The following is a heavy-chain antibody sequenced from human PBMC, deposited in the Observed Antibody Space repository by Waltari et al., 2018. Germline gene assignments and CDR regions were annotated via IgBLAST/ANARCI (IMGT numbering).Heavy chain of an antibody. CDR3: ARRGSGWYYWFDP. J-gene: IGHJ5*02. D-gene: IGHD6-19*01. Sequence: QVQLQESGPGLVKPSETLSLTCAVPGYSISSGYYCGWVRQPPGKGLEWIGSIYHSGSTYYNPSLKSRVTISVDTSKNQFSLKLSSVTAADTAVYYCARRGSGWYYWFDPWGQGTLVTVSS. CDR2: IYHSGST. V-gene: IGHV4-38-2*01. CDR1: GYSISSGYY.